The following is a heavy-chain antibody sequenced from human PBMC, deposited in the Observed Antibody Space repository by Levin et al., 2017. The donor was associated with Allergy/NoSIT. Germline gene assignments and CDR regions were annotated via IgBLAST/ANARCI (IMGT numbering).Heavy chain of an antibody. D-gene: IGHD2-21*01. J-gene: IGHJ4*02. V-gene: IGHV3-48*02. CDR1: GFTFNTYG. Sequence: PGGSLRLSCAASGFTFNTYGMNWVRQAPGKGLEWLSYISRSSTIVYYADSVKGRFTISRDNAKNSLYLQMSSLRDEDTAVYYCARDPRCCVGDYFDYWGQGTLVTVSS. CDR3: ARDPRCCVGDYFDY. CDR2: ISRSSTIV.